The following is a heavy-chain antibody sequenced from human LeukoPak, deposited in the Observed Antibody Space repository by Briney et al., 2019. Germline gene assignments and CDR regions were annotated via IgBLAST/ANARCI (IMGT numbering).Heavy chain of an antibody. CDR2: IIPILGIA. Sequence: SVKVSCKASGGTFSSYAISWVRQAPGQGLEWMGRIIPILGIANYAQKFQGRVTITADTSASTAYMELSSLRSEDTAVYYCARVQREYSSSWDYWGQGTLVTVSS. D-gene: IGHD6-13*01. CDR1: GGTFSSYA. CDR3: ARVQREYSSSWDY. J-gene: IGHJ4*02. V-gene: IGHV1-69*04.